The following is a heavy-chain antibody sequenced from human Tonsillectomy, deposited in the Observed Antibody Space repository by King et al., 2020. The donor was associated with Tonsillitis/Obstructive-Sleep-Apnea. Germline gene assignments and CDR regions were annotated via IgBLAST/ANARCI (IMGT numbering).Heavy chain of an antibody. V-gene: IGHV3-11*01. Sequence: VQLVESGGGLVKPGGSLRLSCVASGFTFSDYYMTWIRQAPGKGLEWISYISGSGSTIYYADSVKGRFTISRDNAKNSLYLQMNSLTAEDTAVYYCTRRRSNDYGGKADPFAIWGQGTMVTVSS. CDR1: GFTFSDYY. CDR3: TRRRSNDYGGKADPFAI. J-gene: IGHJ3*02. D-gene: IGHD4-23*01. CDR2: ISGSGSTI.